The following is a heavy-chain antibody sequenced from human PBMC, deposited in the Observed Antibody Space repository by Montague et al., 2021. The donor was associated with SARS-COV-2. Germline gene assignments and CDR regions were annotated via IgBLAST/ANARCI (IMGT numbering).Heavy chain of an antibody. CDR3: GLGRGFAVGNHYYYSYGLDV. CDR2: ISYSGRT. CDR1: GGSIRSSSHF. D-gene: IGHD3-10*01. J-gene: IGHJ6*02. Sequence: SETLSLTCTVSGGSIRSSSHFWGWFRQPPGQRLEWIGTISYSGRTYYTPSLKSRVIISADTSKNQFSLNLRSVTAADTAVYFCGLGRGFAVGNHYYYSYGLDVWGQGTTVTVSS. V-gene: IGHV4-39*07.